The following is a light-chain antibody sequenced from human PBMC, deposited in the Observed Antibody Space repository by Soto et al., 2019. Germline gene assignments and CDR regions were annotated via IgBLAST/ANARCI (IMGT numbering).Light chain of an antibody. CDR3: LLSYSGAWV. V-gene: IGLV7-46*01. CDR1: TAAVTSGHW. Sequence: QAVVTQEPSLTVSPGGTVTVTFASRTAAVTSGHWPYWFQQKPGQAPRTLIYDISGKHSWTPARFSGSLLGGKAALTLSGAQPEDEAEYYCLLSYSGAWVFGGGTKLTVL. CDR2: DIS. J-gene: IGLJ3*02.